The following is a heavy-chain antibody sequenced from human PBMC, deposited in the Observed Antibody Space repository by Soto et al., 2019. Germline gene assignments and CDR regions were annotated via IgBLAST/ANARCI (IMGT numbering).Heavy chain of an antibody. J-gene: IGHJ6*02. Sequence: ASETLSLTCTVSGGSISSYYWSWIRQPPGKGLEWIGYIYYSGSTNYNPSLKSRVTISVDTSKNQFSLKLSSVTAADTAVYYCARCITIFGVVLYGMDVWGQGTTVTVSS. V-gene: IGHV4-59*01. CDR3: ARCITIFGVVLYGMDV. CDR1: GGSISSYY. D-gene: IGHD3-3*01. CDR2: IYYSGST.